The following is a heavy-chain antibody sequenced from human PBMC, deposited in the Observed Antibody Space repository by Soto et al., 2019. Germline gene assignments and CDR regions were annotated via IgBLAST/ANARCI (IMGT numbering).Heavy chain of an antibody. V-gene: IGHV5-51*01. CDR1: GYSFTSYW. J-gene: IGHJ4*02. D-gene: IGHD5-12*01. CDR3: ARRGYSGYDYRGYFFDY. Sequence: GESLKISCKGSGYSFTSYWIGWVRQMPGKGLEWMGIIYPGDSDTRYSPSFQGQVTISADKSISTAYLQWSSLKASDTAMYYCARRGYSGYDYRGYFFDYWGQGTLVTVSS. CDR2: IYPGDSDT.